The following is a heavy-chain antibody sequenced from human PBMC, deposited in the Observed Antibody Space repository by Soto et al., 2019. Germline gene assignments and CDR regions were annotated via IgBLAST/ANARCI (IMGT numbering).Heavy chain of an antibody. J-gene: IGHJ4*02. CDR1: GFTFTRYS. Sequence: GGSLRLSCAASGFTFTRYSMNWVRQAPGKGLEWVSSISSTTNYIYYADSMKGRFTVSRDNAKNSVYLEMNSLSAEDTAVYYCARESEDLTSNFDYWGQGTLVPVSP. V-gene: IGHV3-21*01. CDR2: ISSTTNYI. CDR3: ARESEDLTSNFDY.